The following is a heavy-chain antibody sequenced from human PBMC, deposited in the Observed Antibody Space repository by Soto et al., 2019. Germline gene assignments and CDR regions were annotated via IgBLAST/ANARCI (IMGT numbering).Heavy chain of an antibody. CDR3: ARAEVGVVVQAGTGSDP. CDR2: MNPNSGNT. Sequence: ASVKVSCKASGYTFTSYDINWVRQATGQGLEWMGWMNPNSGNTGYAQKFQGRVTMTRNTSISTAYMELSSLRSEDTAVYYCARAEVGVVVQAGTGSDPWGQGTLVTVSS. D-gene: IGHD2-2*01. CDR1: GYTFTSYD. V-gene: IGHV1-8*01. J-gene: IGHJ5*02.